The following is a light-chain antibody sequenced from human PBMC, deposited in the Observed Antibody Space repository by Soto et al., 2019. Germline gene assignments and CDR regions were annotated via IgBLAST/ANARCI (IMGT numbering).Light chain of an antibody. CDR3: SSYTSSNTYV. CDR1: SSDVGAYNY. V-gene: IGLV2-14*03. Sequence: QSVLTQPAPVSGSPGQSITISCTGTSSDVGAYNYVSWYQQHPGKAPKLMIYDVSNRPSGVSNRFSGSKSGNTASLTISGLQAEDEADCYCSSYTSSNTYVFGTGTKVTVL. CDR2: DVS. J-gene: IGLJ1*01.